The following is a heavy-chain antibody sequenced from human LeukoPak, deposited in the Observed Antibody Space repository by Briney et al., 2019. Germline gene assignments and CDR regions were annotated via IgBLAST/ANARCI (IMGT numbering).Heavy chain of an antibody. V-gene: IGHV3-15*01. CDR2: IKSKTDGGTT. CDR1: GFTFSSDW. CDR3: STVRYCSGGSCVGGMDV. Sequence: KPGGSLRLSCAASGFTFSSDWMTWVRQAPGKGLEWVCRIKSKTDGGTTDDAAPVKGRFIISRDDSKNTLYLQMNSLKTEDTAVYYCSTVRYCSGGSCVGGMDVWGQGTTVTVSS. D-gene: IGHD2-15*01. J-gene: IGHJ6*02.